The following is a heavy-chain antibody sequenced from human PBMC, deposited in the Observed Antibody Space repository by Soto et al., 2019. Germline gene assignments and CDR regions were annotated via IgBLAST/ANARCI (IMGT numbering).Heavy chain of an antibody. J-gene: IGHJ4*02. D-gene: IGHD1-1*01. CDR3: ARDQGYNWNDGSGY. V-gene: IGHV1-2*02. CDR2: INPNSGGT. Sequence: VASVKVSCKASGYTFTGYYMHWVRQAPGQGLEWMGWINPNSGGTNYAQKFQGRVTMTRDTSISTAYMELSRLRSDDTAVYYCARDQGYNWNDGSGYWGQGTLGTVSS. CDR1: GYTFTGYY.